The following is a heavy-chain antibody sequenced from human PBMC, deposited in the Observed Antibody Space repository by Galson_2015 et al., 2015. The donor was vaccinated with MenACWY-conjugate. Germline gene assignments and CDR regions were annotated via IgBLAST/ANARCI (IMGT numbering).Heavy chain of an antibody. CDR1: GFTFSSYW. Sequence: SLRLSCAASGFTFSSYWMHWVRQAPGKGLVWVSRINCDGSSTSYADSVKGRFTISRDNAKNTLYLQMNSLRADDTAVYFCARITMVRGVTDCWGQGTLVTVSS. V-gene: IGHV3-74*01. D-gene: IGHD3-10*01. CDR3: ARITMVRGVTDC. J-gene: IGHJ4*02. CDR2: INCDGSST.